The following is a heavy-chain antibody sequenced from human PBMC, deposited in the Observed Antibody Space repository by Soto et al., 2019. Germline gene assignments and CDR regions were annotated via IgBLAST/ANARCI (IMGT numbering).Heavy chain of an antibody. D-gene: IGHD6-13*01. CDR2: IYPDDSDT. CDR3: ARRIAAVEYFDS. Sequence: PGESLKISCKGSGYSFTSYWIGWVRQMPGKGLEWMGIIYPDDSDTRYSPSFQGQVTISVDKSISTAYLQWNSLKASDTAMYYCARRIAAVEYFDSWGQGTLVTVSS. V-gene: IGHV5-51*01. CDR1: GYSFTSYW. J-gene: IGHJ4*02.